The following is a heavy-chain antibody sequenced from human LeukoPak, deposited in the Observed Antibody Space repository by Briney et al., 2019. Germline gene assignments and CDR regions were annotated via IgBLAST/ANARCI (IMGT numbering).Heavy chain of an antibody. CDR3: ARIQYYYDSSGYWITGAFDI. Sequence: ASVKVSCKASGYTFTSYYMHWVRQAPGQGLEWMGIIDPSGGGTSYAQKFLGRVTMTRDTSTSTVYMELSRLRSDDTAVYYCARIQYYYDSSGYWITGAFDIWGQGTMVTVSS. CDR1: GYTFTSYY. CDR2: IDPSGGGT. D-gene: IGHD3-22*01. V-gene: IGHV1-46*01. J-gene: IGHJ3*02.